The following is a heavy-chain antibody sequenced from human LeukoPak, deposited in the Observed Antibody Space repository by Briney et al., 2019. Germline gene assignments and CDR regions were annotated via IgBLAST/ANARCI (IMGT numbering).Heavy chain of an antibody. D-gene: IGHD5-18*01. CDR2: MIPIFGTA. J-gene: IGHJ4*02. CDR3: ARGPGLPGPLDY. V-gene: IGHV1-69*01. Sequence: ASVKVSCKASGGTVSSYAISWVRQAPGQGLEWMGGMIPIFGTANYAQKFQGRVTITADESTSTAYMELSSLRSEDTAVYYCARGPGLPGPLDYWGQGTLVTVSS. CDR1: GGTVSSYA.